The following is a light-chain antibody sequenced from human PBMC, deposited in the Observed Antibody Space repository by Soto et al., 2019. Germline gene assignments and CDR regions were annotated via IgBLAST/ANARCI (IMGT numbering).Light chain of an antibody. V-gene: IGKV3-15*01. Sequence: IVMTQSPATLSVSPGERATLSCRASQSVSSNLAWYQQKPGQAPRLLIYGASTRATGIPARFSGSGSGTEFTLTISSLQSEDFAVYYCQQYNKWPLTFGLGREVDXK. CDR2: GAS. J-gene: IGKJ1*01. CDR3: QQYNKWPLT. CDR1: QSVSSN.